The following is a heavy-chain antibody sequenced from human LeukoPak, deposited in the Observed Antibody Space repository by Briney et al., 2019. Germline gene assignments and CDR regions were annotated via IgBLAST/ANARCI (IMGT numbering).Heavy chain of an antibody. CDR3: ARDLRAGCSSTSCYDRGAFDI. D-gene: IGHD2-2*01. J-gene: IGHJ3*02. CDR1: GYTFTSYY. CDR2: INPSGGST. Sequence: ASVKVSCKASGYTFTSYYMHWVRQAPGQGLEWMGIINPSGGSTSYAQKFQGRVTMTRDTSTSTVYMELSSLRSEDTAVYYCARDLRAGCSSTSCYDRGAFDIWGQGTMVTVSS. V-gene: IGHV1-46*01.